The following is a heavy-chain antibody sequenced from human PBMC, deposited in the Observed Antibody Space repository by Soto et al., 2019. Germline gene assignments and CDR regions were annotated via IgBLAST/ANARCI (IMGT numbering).Heavy chain of an antibody. V-gene: IGHV3-23*01. CDR2: ITKSGDT. J-gene: IGHJ4*02. Sequence: VHLLESGGGLVQPGESLRLSCETSGFSFSSCVMTWVRQAPGKGLEWVSVITKSGDTDYADSVKGRFTISRDNSRNAVYLQMNSLRAEDTAVYYCAKGLLNGRWYAADWGQGTLVTVSS. D-gene: IGHD6-13*01. CDR1: GFSFSSCV. CDR3: AKGLLNGRWYAAD.